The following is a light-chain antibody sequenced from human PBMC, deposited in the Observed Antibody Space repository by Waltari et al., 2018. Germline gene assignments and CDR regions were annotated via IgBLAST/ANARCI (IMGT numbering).Light chain of an antibody. J-gene: IGKJ2*02. CDR3: QQRSAWPRT. V-gene: IGKV3-11*01. CDR2: ETS. CDR1: QSVYNY. Sequence: ENVLQHSPAPLSLSRGESATLSCRASQSVYNYLVWYQQKPGQAPMLLIYETSNIATGIPARFSGSGSGTDFTLTISSLEPEDFAVYYCQQRSAWPRTFGQGTKLDIK.